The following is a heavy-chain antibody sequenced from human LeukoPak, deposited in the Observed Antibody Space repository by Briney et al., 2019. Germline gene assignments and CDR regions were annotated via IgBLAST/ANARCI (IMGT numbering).Heavy chain of an antibody. CDR2: IYYSGST. CDR1: GGSISSSSYY. V-gene: IGHV4-39*01. D-gene: IGHD5-12*01. J-gene: IGHJ5*02. CDR3: ARRVATAYNWFDP. Sequence: SETLSLTCTVSGGSISSSSYYWGWIRQPPGKGLEWIGSIYYSGSTYYNPSLKGRVTISVDTSKNQFSLKLSSVTAADTAVYYCARRVATAYNWFDPWGQGTLLTVSS.